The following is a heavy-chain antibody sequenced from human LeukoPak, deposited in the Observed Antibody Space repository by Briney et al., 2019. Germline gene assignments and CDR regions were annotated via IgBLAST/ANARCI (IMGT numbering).Heavy chain of an antibody. CDR3: ARMTLEWLLSLYYYYYMDV. J-gene: IGHJ6*03. V-gene: IGHV4-59*01. CDR1: VGSISSYY. CDR2: IDCSGST. D-gene: IGHD3-3*01. Sequence: SETLSLTCTVSVGSISSYYWSWIRQPPGKGLEWIGYIDCSGSTNYNPSLKSRVTISVDTSKNQFSLKLSSVTAADTAVYYCARMTLEWLLSLYYYYYMDVWGKGTTVTVSS.